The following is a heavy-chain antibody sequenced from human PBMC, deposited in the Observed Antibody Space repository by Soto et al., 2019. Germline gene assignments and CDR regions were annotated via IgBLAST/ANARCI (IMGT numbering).Heavy chain of an antibody. CDR3: AREVYCSSTSCYVHYYYGMDV. CDR2: IYYSGST. CDR1: GGSISSGGYY. Sequence: SETLSLTCTVSGGSISSGGYYWSWIRQHPGKGLEWIGYIYYSGSTYYNPSLKSRVTISVDTSKNQFSLKLSSVTAADTAVYYCAREVYCSSTSCYVHYYYGMDVWGQGTTVTVSS. D-gene: IGHD2-2*01. J-gene: IGHJ6*02. V-gene: IGHV4-31*03.